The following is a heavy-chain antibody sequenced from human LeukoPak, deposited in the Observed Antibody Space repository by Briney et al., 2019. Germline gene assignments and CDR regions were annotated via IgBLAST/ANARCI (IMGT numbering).Heavy chain of an antibody. V-gene: IGHV3-23*01. J-gene: IGHJ4*02. CDR1: GFTFSNYV. Sequence: GGSLRLSCAASGFTFSNYVMGWVRQDPGKGLQWVSIINGSGSFTSYADSVKGRFTVSRDNSKNTLFLQMNSLRAEDTAIYYCAKDGGLWVSAHWGDSWGRGTLVTVSS. D-gene: IGHD7-27*01. CDR3: AKDGGLWVSAHWGDS. CDR2: INGSGSFT.